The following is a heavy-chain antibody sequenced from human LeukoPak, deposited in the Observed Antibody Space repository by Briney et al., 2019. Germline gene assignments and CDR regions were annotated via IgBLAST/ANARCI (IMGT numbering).Heavy chain of an antibody. J-gene: IGHJ6*02. CDR2: IKQDGSEK. D-gene: IGHD2-2*01. Sequence: GGSLRLSCAASGFTFSSYWMSWVRQAPGKGLEWVANIKQDGSEKYYVDSVKGRFTISRDNAKNSLYLQMNSLRAEDTAVYYCAREQIVVVPAPYYYYYGMDVWGQGTTVTVSS. V-gene: IGHV3-7*01. CDR1: GFTFSSYW. CDR3: AREQIVVVPAPYYYYYGMDV.